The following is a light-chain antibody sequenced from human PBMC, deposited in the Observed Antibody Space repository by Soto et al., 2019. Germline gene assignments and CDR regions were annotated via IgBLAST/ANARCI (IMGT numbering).Light chain of an antibody. V-gene: IGLV1-40*01. J-gene: IGLJ2*01. Sequence: QSVLTQPPSVSGAPGQRVTISCTGSSSNIGAVYDVHGYQQLPGTAPKLLIYGNSNRPSGVPDRFSGSKSGTSASLAITGLQAEDEADYYCQSYDSSLSGVVFGGGTKLTVL. CDR1: SSNIGAVYD. CDR3: QSYDSSLSGVV. CDR2: GNS.